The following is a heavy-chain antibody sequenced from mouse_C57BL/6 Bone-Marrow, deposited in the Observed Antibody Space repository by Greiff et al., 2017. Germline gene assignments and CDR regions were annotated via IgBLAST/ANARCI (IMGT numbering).Heavy chain of an antibody. V-gene: IGHV1-69*01. CDR2: IDPSDSYT. Sequence: QVQLQQPGAELVMPGASVKLSCKASGYTFTSYWMHWVKQRPGQGLEWIGEIDPSDSYTNYNQQFKGKSTLTVDKSSSTAYMQLSSLTSEDSAVYYCARLAVGYFDYWGQGTTLTVSS. CDR3: ARLAVGYFDY. CDR1: GYTFTSYW. J-gene: IGHJ2*01. D-gene: IGHD1-1*02.